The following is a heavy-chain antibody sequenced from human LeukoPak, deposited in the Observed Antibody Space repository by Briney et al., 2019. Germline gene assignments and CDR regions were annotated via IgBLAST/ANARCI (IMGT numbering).Heavy chain of an antibody. CDR1: GFTFSSYW. V-gene: IGHV3-74*01. CDR3: AKGGLPHYDSSGYYFDY. J-gene: IGHJ4*02. D-gene: IGHD3-22*01. Sequence: PGGSLRLSCVVSGFTFSSYWMHWVRQAPGKGLVWVSRINSDGSSTSYADSVKGRFTISRDNAKNTLYLQMNSLRAEDTAVYYCAKGGLPHYDSSGYYFDYWGQGTLVTVSS. CDR2: INSDGSST.